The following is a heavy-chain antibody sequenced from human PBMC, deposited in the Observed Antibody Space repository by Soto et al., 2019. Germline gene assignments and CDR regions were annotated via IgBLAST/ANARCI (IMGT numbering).Heavy chain of an antibody. D-gene: IGHD2-21*01. CDR2: IIPIQGRA. Sequence: QVQLVQSGAEVKKPGSSVKVSCEASGGSFISYTFTWVRQAPGQGLEWMGRIIPIQGRANYALELQDRVTITADRSTKTVYMELRSLRPEDTAVYYCAKSLLFVDHAYMDVWGKGTTVTVSS. CDR1: GGSFISYT. J-gene: IGHJ6*03. CDR3: AKSLLFVDHAYMDV. V-gene: IGHV1-69*02.